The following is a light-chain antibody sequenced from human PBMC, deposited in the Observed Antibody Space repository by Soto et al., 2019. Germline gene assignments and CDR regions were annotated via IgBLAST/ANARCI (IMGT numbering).Light chain of an antibody. Sequence: QSALTQPASVSGSPGQSIVISCTGSRSNIGNYNLVSWYQQHPGKAPKLIISADDNRPSGVSIRFSGSKSGYTASLTISALQAEDEADYYCCSYAGENTVVFGGGTKLTVL. J-gene: IGLJ2*01. V-gene: IGLV2-23*01. CDR3: CSYAGENTVV. CDR2: ADD. CDR1: RSNIGNYNL.